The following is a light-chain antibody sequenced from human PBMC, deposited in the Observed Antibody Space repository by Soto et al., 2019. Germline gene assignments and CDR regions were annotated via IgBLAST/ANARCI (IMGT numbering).Light chain of an antibody. J-gene: IGLJ2*01. CDR2: EVS. CDR3: SSHARRSNLV. Sequence: QSVLTQPPSASGSPGQSVTVSCTGTSSDVGGYNYVSWYQQHPGKAPKLLIYEVSKRPSGVPDRFSGSKSGNTASLTVSGLQAEDEADYYCSSHARRSNLVFGGGTKVTVL. CDR1: SSDVGGYNY. V-gene: IGLV2-8*01.